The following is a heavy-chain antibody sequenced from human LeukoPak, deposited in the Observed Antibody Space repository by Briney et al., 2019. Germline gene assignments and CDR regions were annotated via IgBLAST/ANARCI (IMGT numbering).Heavy chain of an antibody. CDR3: AREGTGTNTLDY. V-gene: IGHV3-21*01. Sequence: PGRSLRLSCAASGFTFSSYGMHWVRQAPGKGLEWVSSISSRSSYIYYADSVKGRFTLSRDNAKNSLYLQMNSLRAEDTAVYYCAREGTGTNTLDYWGQGTLVTVSS. CDR2: ISSRSSYI. CDR1: GFTFSSYG. J-gene: IGHJ4*02. D-gene: IGHD1-7*01.